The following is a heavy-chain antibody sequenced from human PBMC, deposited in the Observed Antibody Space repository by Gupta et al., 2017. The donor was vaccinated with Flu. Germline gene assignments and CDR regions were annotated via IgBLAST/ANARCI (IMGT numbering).Heavy chain of an antibody. CDR3: ARRRTYGESFDY. Sequence: SSSSYYWGWIRQPPGKGLEWIGNVGYSGSTVDNPALKSRVTISVDTSKNKFSMMMSYVNAADTAVYYCARRRTYGESFDYWGQGNLVTVS. CDR1: SSSSYY. V-gene: IGHV4-39*01. CDR2: VGYSGST. J-gene: IGHJ4*02. D-gene: IGHD3-10*01.